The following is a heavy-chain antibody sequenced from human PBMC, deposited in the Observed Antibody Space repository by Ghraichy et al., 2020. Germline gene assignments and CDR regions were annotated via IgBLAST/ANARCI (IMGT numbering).Heavy chain of an antibody. CDR1: GGSFSGYY. CDR3: ARGRAPDY. CDR2: INHSGST. V-gene: IGHV4-34*01. Sequence: SETLSLTCAVYGGSFSGYYWSWIRQPPGKGLEWIGEINHSGSTNYNPSLKSRVTISVDTSKNQFSLKLSSVTAADTAVYYCARGRAPDYWGQGTLVTVSS. J-gene: IGHJ4*02.